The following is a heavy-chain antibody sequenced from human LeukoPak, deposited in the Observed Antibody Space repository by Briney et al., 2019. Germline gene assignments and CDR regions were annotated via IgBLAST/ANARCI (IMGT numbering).Heavy chain of an antibody. Sequence: GGSLRLSCTASGFAFGGYAMSWVRQAPGKGLECVSSIISTSLETYYADSVKGRFTISRDNAKNSLYLQMNSLRVEDTGIYYCAKAPYDILTGYYRSPGGYYWGQGTLVTVSS. J-gene: IGHJ4*02. CDR1: GFAFGGYA. CDR2: IISTSLET. V-gene: IGHV3-21*06. D-gene: IGHD3-9*01. CDR3: AKAPYDILTGYYRSPGGYY.